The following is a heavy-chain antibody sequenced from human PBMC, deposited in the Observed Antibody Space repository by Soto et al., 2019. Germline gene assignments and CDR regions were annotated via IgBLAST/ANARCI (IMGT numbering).Heavy chain of an antibody. CDR1: GGSISSSTYY. CDR2: FFIGGNT. J-gene: IGHJ4*02. V-gene: IGHV4-39*02. CDR3: ARRHGHDIDAYY. Sequence: QLQLQESGPGLVKPSETLSLTCTVSGGSISSSTYYWGWMRQPPGNGWEWIASFFIGGNTYYNPSLMSRVTMAVDMSRSHLSLKLSFVSAAYPAVYFCARRHGHDIDAYYWGQGSLVTVSS. D-gene: IGHD3-9*01.